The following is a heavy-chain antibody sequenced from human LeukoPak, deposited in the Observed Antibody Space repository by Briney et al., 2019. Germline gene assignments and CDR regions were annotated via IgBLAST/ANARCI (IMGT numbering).Heavy chain of an antibody. CDR3: AKDRDPYSSGWYYFDY. Sequence: TGGSLRLSCAASGFTFSSYAMSWVRQAPGKGLEWVSAISGSGGSTYYADSVKGRFTISRDNSKNTLYLQMNSLRAEDTAVYYCAKDRDPYSSGWYYFDYWGQGALVTVSS. J-gene: IGHJ4*02. CDR1: GFTFSSYA. D-gene: IGHD6-19*01. V-gene: IGHV3-23*01. CDR2: ISGSGGST.